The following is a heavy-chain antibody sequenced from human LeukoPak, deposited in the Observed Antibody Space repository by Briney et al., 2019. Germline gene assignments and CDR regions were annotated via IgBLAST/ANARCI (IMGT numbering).Heavy chain of an antibody. J-gene: IGHJ4*02. V-gene: IGHV3-64*01. D-gene: IGHD3-22*01. CDR3: ARDHIKSGLINDSSGYCR. Sequence: GRSLRLSCAASGFTFSSYGMHWVRQAPGKGLEYVSAISSNGGSTYYANSVKGRFTISRDNSKNTLYLQMGSLRAEDMAVYYCARDHIKSGLINDSSGYCRGGQGTLVTVSS. CDR2: ISSNGGST. CDR1: GFTFSSYG.